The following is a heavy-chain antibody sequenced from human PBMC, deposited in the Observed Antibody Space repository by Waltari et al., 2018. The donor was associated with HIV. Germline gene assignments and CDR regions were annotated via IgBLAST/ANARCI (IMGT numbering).Heavy chain of an antibody. J-gene: IGHJ6*02. Sequence: QVQLVESGGGVVQPGRSLRLSCAASGFTFSSCGMHWVRQAPGKGVGGRASRVYDGSNKYYGASVKGRVTISRDNSKNTLYLQRNSLRAEDTAVYYCARGIPQSNWGHYYYGMDVWGQGTTVTVSS. D-gene: IGHD7-27*01. CDR2: RVYDGSNK. V-gene: IGHV3-33*01. CDR1: GFTFSSCG. CDR3: ARGIPQSNWGHYYYGMDV.